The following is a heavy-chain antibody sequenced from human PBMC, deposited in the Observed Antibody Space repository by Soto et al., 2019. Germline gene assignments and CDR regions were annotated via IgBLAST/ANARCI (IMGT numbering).Heavy chain of an antibody. D-gene: IGHD6-13*01. V-gene: IGHV3-48*01. CDR3: ARDLPGGITDY. J-gene: IGHJ4*02. Sequence: GGSLRLSCVASGFTLSRYSMNWVRQAPGKGLEWVSYISRSSSTIYYADSVKGRFTISRDNAENSLYLQMNSLRAEDTAVYYCARDLPGGITDYWGQGTRVTVSS. CDR1: GFTLSRYS. CDR2: ISRSSSTI.